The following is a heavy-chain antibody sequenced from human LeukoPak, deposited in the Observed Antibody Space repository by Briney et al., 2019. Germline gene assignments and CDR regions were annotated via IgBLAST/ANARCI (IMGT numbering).Heavy chain of an antibody. Sequence: SETLSPTCTVSGGSISSSSYYWGWIRQPPGKGLEWIGSIYYSGSTYYNPSPKSRVTISVDTSKNQFSLKLSSVTAADTAVYYCARDLTGIYYFDYWGQGTLVTVSS. J-gene: IGHJ4*02. CDR3: ARDLTGIYYFDY. D-gene: IGHD1-20*01. CDR2: IYYSGST. V-gene: IGHV4-39*07. CDR1: GGSISSSSYY.